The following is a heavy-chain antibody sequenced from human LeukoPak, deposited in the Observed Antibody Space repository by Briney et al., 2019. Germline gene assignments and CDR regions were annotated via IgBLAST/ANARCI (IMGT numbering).Heavy chain of an antibody. D-gene: IGHD3-22*01. Sequence: GGSLRLSCAASGFTFSSYAMSWVRQAPGKGLEWVSAISGSGGSTYYADSVKGRFTISRDNSKNTLYLQMNSLRAEDTAVYYCAKDRQRDYDSSGYYLDAFDIWGQGTMVTVSS. CDR3: AKDRQRDYDSSGYYLDAFDI. J-gene: IGHJ3*02. CDR2: ISGSGGST. V-gene: IGHV3-23*01. CDR1: GFTFSSYA.